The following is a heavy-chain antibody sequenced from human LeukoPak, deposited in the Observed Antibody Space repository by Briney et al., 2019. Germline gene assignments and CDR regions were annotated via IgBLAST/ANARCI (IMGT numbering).Heavy chain of an antibody. CDR3: AKDRAVVVITHAFDI. V-gene: IGHV3-21*04. J-gene: IGHJ3*02. Sequence: PGGSLRLSCAASGFTFSSYSMNWVRQAPGKGLEWVSSISSSSSYIYYADSVKGRFTISRDNSKNTLYLQMNSLRAEDTAVYYCAKDRAVVVITHAFDIWGQGTMVTVSS. CDR2: ISSSSSYI. CDR1: GFTFSSYS. D-gene: IGHD3-22*01.